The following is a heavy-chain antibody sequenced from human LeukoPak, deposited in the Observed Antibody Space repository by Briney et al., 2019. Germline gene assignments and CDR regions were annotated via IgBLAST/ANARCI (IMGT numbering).Heavy chain of an antibody. CDR3: ARGYGSGFAY. J-gene: IGHJ4*02. Sequence: SETLSLTCAVYGGSFSGYYWSWIRQSPGKGLEWIGEINQSESTNHNPSLKSRVTISVDTSKNQFSLKVSSVTAADTAVYYCARGYGSGFAYWGQGTLVTVSS. CDR1: GGSFSGYY. D-gene: IGHD3-10*01. CDR2: INQSEST. V-gene: IGHV4-34*01.